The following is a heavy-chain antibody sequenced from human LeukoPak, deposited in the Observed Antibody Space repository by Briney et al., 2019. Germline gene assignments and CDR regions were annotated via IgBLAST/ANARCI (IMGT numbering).Heavy chain of an antibody. J-gene: IGHJ4*02. Sequence: SETLSLTCTVSGGSISSSSYYWGWIRQPPGKGLEWIGSIYYSGSTYYNPSLKSRVTMSVDTSKNQFSLKLRSVTAADTAVYYCARHVNSNGSPSDYWGQGTLVTVSS. D-gene: IGHD1-26*01. CDR2: IYYSGST. V-gene: IGHV4-39*01. CDR3: ARHVNSNGSPSDY. CDR1: GGSISSSSYY.